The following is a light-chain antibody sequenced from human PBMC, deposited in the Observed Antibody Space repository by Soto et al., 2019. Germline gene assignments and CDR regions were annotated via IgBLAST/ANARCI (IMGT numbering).Light chain of an antibody. CDR3: QQVNSFPFT. V-gene: IGKV1D-12*01. CDR1: QVISSW. CDR2: ATS. J-gene: IGKJ3*01. Sequence: DIQMTQSPSSVSASVGDIVTITCRASQVISSWLAWYQQKPGKAPKLLIYATSSLQSGVPSRFSGSGSGTDFTLTISSLQPEDFATYYFQQVNSFPFTFGPGTKVDIK.